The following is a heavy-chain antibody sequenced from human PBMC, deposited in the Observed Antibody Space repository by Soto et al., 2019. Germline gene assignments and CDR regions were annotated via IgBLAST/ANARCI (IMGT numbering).Heavy chain of an antibody. CDR1: GFIFSNFG. D-gene: IGHD6-19*01. CDR2: IWYDGSNE. V-gene: IGHV3-33*01. CDR3: ARDDIPGIAVATYGMDV. Sequence: PGGSLRLSCAESGFIFSNFGMHWVRQAPGKGLEWVAVIWYDGSNEYYADSVKGRFTISKDNSKNTLYLQMNSLRAEDTAVYYCARDDIPGIAVATYGMDVWGQGTTVTVSS. J-gene: IGHJ6*02.